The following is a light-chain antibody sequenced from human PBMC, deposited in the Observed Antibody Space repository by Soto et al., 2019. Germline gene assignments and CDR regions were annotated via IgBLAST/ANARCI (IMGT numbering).Light chain of an antibody. V-gene: IGKV1-12*01. CDR2: AAS. CDR3: QQSNSFPLT. Sequence: DLQMTQSPSSVSASVGDRVTITCRSSQGISSYLAWYQQKPGKAPKLLIYAASSSQSGVPSRFSGSGSGTDFALTISSLQPEDFATYYCQQSNSFPLTFGGGTKVEIK. J-gene: IGKJ4*01. CDR1: QGISSY.